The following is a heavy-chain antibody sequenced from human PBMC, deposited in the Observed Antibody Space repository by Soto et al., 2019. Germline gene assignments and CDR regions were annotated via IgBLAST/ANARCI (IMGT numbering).Heavy chain of an antibody. J-gene: IGHJ4*02. Sequence: PSETLSLTCTVSGGSISSGGYYWSWIRQHPGKGLEWIGYIYYSGSTYYNPSLKSRVTISVDTSKNQFSLKLSSVTAADTAVYYCARVEYSSSSAGGEYFDYRGQGTLVTVSS. V-gene: IGHV4-31*03. CDR1: GGSISSGGYY. D-gene: IGHD6-6*01. CDR3: ARVEYSSSSAGGEYFDY. CDR2: IYYSGST.